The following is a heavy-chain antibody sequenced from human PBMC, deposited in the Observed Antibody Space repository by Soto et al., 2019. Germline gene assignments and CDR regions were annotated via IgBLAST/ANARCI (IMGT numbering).Heavy chain of an antibody. CDR1: GYTFTSYG. CDR3: ARGAVAGYGGVRYNWFDP. V-gene: IGHV1-18*01. Sequence: QVQLVQSGAEVKKPGASVKVSCKASGYTFTSYGISWVRQAPGQGLEWMGWISAYNGNTNYAQKLQGRVTMTTDTXTXTXXMELRSRRSDDTALYYCARGAVAGYGGVRYNWFDPWGQGTLVTVSS. CDR2: ISAYNGNT. J-gene: IGHJ5*02. D-gene: IGHD6-19*01.